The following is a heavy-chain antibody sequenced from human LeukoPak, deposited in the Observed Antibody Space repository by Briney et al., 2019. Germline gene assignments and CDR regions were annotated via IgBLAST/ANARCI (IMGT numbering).Heavy chain of an antibody. CDR1: GGSFSAYY. V-gene: IGHV4-34*01. Sequence: SETLSLTCAVYGGSFSAYYWTWIRQPPGKGLEWIGSIYYSGSTYYNPSLKSRVTISVDTSKNQFSLKLSSVTAADTAVYYCARDTMVATSLFDYWGQGTLVTVSS. D-gene: IGHD5-12*01. CDR3: ARDTMVATSLFDY. CDR2: IYYSGST. J-gene: IGHJ4*02.